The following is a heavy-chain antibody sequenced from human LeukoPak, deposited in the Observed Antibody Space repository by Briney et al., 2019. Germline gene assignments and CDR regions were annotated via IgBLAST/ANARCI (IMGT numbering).Heavy chain of an antibody. Sequence: PGGSLRLSCAASGFTVSSNYMSWVRQAPGKGLEWVSVTYSGGSTYYADSVKGRFTISRDNSKNTLYLQMNSLRAEDTAVYYCAKDGWEYYYYMDVWGKGTTVTVSS. CDR2: TYSGGST. CDR3: AKDGWEYYYYMDV. V-gene: IGHV3-66*01. CDR1: GFTVSSNY. D-gene: IGHD1-26*01. J-gene: IGHJ6*03.